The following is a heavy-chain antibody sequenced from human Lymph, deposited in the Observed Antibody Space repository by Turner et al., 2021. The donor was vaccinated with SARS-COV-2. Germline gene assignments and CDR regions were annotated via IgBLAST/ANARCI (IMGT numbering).Heavy chain of an antibody. D-gene: IGHD6-25*01. CDR3: AKDYYRSAFRDHYYGMNV. V-gene: IGHV3-9*01. Sequence: EVQLVESGGGLVHLGGSLRLSGAASGFTFADYAMHWVRQAPGKGLEGVAGRTWNSGTIGDANSVKGGFTIARVNAKNSQSLQMNSLRAEDTGLYYWAKDYYRSAFRDHYYGMNVWGQGTTVTVSS. J-gene: IGHJ6*02. CDR2: RTWNSGTI. CDR1: GFTFADYA.